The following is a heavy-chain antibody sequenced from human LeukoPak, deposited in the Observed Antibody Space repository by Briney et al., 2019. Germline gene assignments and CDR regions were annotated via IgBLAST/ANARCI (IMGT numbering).Heavy chain of an antibody. CDR1: GGTFSSYA. D-gene: IGHD6-19*01. V-gene: IGHV1-69*06. J-gene: IGHJ4*02. Sequence: SVKVSCKASGGTFSSYAISWVRQAPGQGLEWMGGIIPIFGTANYAQKFQGRVTITADKSTSTAYMEPSSLRSEDTAVYYCAREAAVAGTEYWGQGTLVTVSS. CDR3: AREAAVAGTEY. CDR2: IIPIFGTA.